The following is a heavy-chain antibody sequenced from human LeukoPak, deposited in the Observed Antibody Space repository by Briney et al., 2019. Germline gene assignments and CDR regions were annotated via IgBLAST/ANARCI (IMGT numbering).Heavy chain of an antibody. V-gene: IGHV1-69*13. D-gene: IGHD2-2*02. CDR3: ARGLYGSFDY. Sequence: SVKVSCKASGYTLTGYYMHWVRQAPGQGLEWMGGIIPIFGTANYAQKFQGRVTITADESTSTAYMELSSLRSEDTAVYYCARGLYGSFDYWGQGTLVTVSS. CDR1: GYTLTGYY. CDR2: IIPIFGTA. J-gene: IGHJ4*02.